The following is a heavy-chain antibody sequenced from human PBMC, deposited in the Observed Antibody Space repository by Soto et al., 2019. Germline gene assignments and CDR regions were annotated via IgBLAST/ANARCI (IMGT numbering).Heavy chain of an antibody. CDR2: IDWDAGRR. D-gene: IGHD6-13*01. CDR1: GFPFEDYG. Sequence: EVQLVESGGSVVRPGGSLRLSCVASGFPFEDYGMNWVRQTPGKGLEWVSSIDWDAGRREYADSVEGRFTVSRDSAKNSLYLHRTRLRVEDTALDYSVRGRVVGSTWSYYFDFWGQGTLVTVSS. J-gene: IGHJ4*02. V-gene: IGHV3-20*04. CDR3: VRGRVVGSTWSYYFDF.